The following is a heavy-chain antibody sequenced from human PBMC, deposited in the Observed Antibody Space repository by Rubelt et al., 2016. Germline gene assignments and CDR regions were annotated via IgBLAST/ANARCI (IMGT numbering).Heavy chain of an antibody. V-gene: IGHV3-74*01. CDR3: RTGLVGTMNY. Sequence: EVQVVESGGGLVQPGGSLRLSCVVSGFTFSSYWMHWVRQVPGKGLVWVSRINSDGSRTNYADSVRGRFTISRDNAKNTLILQMNSLRVEDTAVYYCRTGLVGTMNYGGQGTLVTVSS. CDR1: GFTFSSYW. J-gene: IGHJ4*02. CDR2: INSDGSRT. D-gene: IGHD1-26*01.